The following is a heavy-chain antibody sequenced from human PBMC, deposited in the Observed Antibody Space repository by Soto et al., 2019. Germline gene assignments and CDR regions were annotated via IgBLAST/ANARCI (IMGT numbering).Heavy chain of an antibody. CDR1: GGIFSNFA. D-gene: IGHD6-19*01. J-gene: IGHJ4*02. CDR2: IIPTLDTP. Sequence: QVQLVQSGAEVKKPGSSVKVSCKASGGIFSNFAFNWMRQAPGQGLEWMGGIIPTLDTPHYAQKFLGRVTITADESTRTVYMEMSSLTVEDTAVYYCARVGLGAYDYWGQGTLVIVSS. V-gene: IGHV1-69*01. CDR3: ARVGLGAYDY.